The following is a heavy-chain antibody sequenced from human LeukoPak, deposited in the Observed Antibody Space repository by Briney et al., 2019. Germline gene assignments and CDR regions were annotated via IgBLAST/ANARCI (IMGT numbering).Heavy chain of an antibody. CDR3: ARAEMSLRSLDV. V-gene: IGHV3-74*01. J-gene: IGHJ6*04. D-gene: IGHD3-3*01. CDR2: INTDESST. Sequence: TGGSLRLSCAASGFTFSSYWMHWVRQAPGKGLVWVSRINTDESSTSYADSVKGRFTISRDNAKNTLYLQTNSLRAEDTAVYYCARAEMSLRSLDVWGKGTTVTVSS. CDR1: GFTFSSYW.